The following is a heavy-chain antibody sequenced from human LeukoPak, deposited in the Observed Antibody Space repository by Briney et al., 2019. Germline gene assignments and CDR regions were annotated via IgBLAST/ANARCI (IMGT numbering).Heavy chain of an antibody. D-gene: IGHD6-13*01. CDR3: ARELAAATVFDY. CDR2: IKSKTDGGTT. CDR1: GFTFSNAW. V-gene: IGHV3-15*01. J-gene: IGHJ4*02. Sequence: GGSLRLSCAASGFTFSNAWMSWVRQAPGKGLEWVGRIKSKTDGGTTDYAAPVKGRFTISRDDSKNSLYLQMNSLRAEDTAVYYCARELAAATVFDYWGQGTLVTVSS.